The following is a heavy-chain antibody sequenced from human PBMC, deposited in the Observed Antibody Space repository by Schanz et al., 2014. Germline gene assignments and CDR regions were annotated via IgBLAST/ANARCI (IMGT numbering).Heavy chain of an antibody. J-gene: IGHJ4*02. V-gene: IGHV1-2*02. CDR3: ARARYTGYDCSGY. CDR2: INPNTGGT. CDR1: GYSFTEYF. Sequence: QVHLVQSGSEVKKPGASMKVSCLASGYSFTEYFLHWVRQAPGQGLEWMGWINPNTGGTNFAQKFQGRVTMTRDTSITTAYMDLSGLTSDDTATYFCARARYTGYDCSGYWGQGTLLIVSS. D-gene: IGHD5-12*01.